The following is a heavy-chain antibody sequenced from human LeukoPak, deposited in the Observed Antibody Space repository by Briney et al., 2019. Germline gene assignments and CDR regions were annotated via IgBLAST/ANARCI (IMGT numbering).Heavy chain of an antibody. CDR3: AKDSSIIILGVITSGLDS. D-gene: IGHD3/OR15-3a*01. CDR2: ISGSGRST. J-gene: IGHJ5*01. CDR1: GFTFSSYV. Sequence: GGSLRLSCAASGFTFSSYVMGWVRQAPGKGLEWVSAISGSGRSTDYPDSVKGRFTISRDNSKNTLYLQMNSLRAEDTALYYCAKDSSIIILGVITSGLDSWGQGTLVTVSS. V-gene: IGHV3-23*01.